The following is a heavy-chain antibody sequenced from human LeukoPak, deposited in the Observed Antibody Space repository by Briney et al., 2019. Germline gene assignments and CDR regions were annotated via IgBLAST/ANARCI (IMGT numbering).Heavy chain of an antibody. Sequence: GGSLRLSCAASGFTFSSYWMHWVRQAPGKGLVWVSRINSDGSSTSYADSVKGRFTISRDNAKNTLYLQMNSLRAEDTAVYYCARLADGYSSSWYPREDYWGQGTLVTVSS. CDR1: GFTFSSYW. V-gene: IGHV3-74*01. CDR2: INSDGSST. CDR3: ARLADGYSSSWYPREDY. J-gene: IGHJ4*02. D-gene: IGHD6-13*01.